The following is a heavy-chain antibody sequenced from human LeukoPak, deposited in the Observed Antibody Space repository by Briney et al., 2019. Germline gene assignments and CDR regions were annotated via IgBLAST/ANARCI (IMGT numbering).Heavy chain of an antibody. CDR3: ASSPGVPAARYFDY. J-gene: IGHJ4*02. CDR1: GGSISSYY. V-gene: IGHV4-59*01. D-gene: IGHD2-2*01. Sequence: EILSLTCTVSGGSISSYYWSWIRPPPGKGLEWIGYIYYNGNTNYNPSLKSRVTLSVDTSKNQFSLKVTSVTAADTAVYYCASSPGVPAARYFDYWGQGTLVTVSS. CDR2: IYYNGNT.